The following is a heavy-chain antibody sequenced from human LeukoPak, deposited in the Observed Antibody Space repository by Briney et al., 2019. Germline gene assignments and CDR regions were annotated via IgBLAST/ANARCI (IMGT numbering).Heavy chain of an antibody. Sequence: ASVKVSRKASGYTFTGYYMHWVRQAPGQGLEWMGWINPNSGGTNYAQKFQGRVTMTRDTSISTAYMELSRLRSDDTAVYYCARDRTYYDSSGYPDYWGQGTLVTVSS. CDR3: ARDRTYYDSSGYPDY. D-gene: IGHD3-22*01. V-gene: IGHV1-2*02. CDR2: INPNSGGT. J-gene: IGHJ4*02. CDR1: GYTFTGYY.